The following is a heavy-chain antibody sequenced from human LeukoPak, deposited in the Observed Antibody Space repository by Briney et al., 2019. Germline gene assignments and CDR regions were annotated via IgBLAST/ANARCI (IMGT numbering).Heavy chain of an antibody. V-gene: IGHV3-23*01. CDR3: AKPSYDFWSAYDY. Sequence: GGSLRLSCAASGFTFSSYGMHWVRQAPGKGLEWVSKISGSGGSTYYADSVKGRFTISRDKSKNTLYLQMNNLRAEDTAVYYCAKPSYDFWSAYDYWGQGTLVTVSS. J-gene: IGHJ4*02. CDR2: ISGSGGST. D-gene: IGHD3-3*01. CDR1: GFTFSSYG.